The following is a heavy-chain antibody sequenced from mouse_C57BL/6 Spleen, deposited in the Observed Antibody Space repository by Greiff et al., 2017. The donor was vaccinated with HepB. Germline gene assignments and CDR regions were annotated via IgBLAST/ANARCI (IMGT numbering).Heavy chain of an antibody. CDR3: ARSSGLLGPMDY. CDR2: IHPNSGST. CDR1: GYTFTSYW. Sequence: QVQLKQPGAELVKPGASVKLSCKASGYTFTSYWMHWVKQRPGQGLEWIGMIHPNSGSTNYNEKFKSKATLTVDKSSSTAYMQLSSLTSEDSAVYYCARSSGLLGPMDYWGQGTSVTVSS. D-gene: IGHD2-3*01. J-gene: IGHJ4*01. V-gene: IGHV1-64*01.